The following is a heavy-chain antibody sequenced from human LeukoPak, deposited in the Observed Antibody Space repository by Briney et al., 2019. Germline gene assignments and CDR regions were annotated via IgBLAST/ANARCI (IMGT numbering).Heavy chain of an antibody. CDR2: IYTGGSA. J-gene: IGHJ6*03. CDR3: RFYYYMDV. CDR1: GFTVSNNY. Sequence: PGGTLRLSCAASGFTVSNNYMSWVRQAPGKGLEWVSVIYTGGSAYYADSVKGRFTISRDNSKNTLYLQMNSLRAEDTAVYYSRFYYYMDVWGKGTTVTISS. V-gene: IGHV3-53*01.